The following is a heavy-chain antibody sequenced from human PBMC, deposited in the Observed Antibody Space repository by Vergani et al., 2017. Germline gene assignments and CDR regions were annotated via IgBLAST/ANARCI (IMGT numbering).Heavy chain of an antibody. J-gene: IGHJ3*01. CDR2: ISNSGHAI. Sequence: QAHLVESGGGLVKPGGSLRLSCAASGYTSSDFYMAWIRQAPGNGLEWVAYISNSGHAIHYADSVKGRFTLSRDSAKNSLSLQMNSLRVEDTALYYCAREIQVTQALDLWGRGTMVTVSS. V-gene: IGHV3-11*01. D-gene: IGHD2-21*02. CDR3: AREIQVTQALDL. CDR1: GYTSSDFY.